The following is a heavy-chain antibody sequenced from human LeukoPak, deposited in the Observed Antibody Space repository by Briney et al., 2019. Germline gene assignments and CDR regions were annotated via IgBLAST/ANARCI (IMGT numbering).Heavy chain of an antibody. CDR1: GGSISSNSYY. CDR2: IYYSGST. Sequence: SETLSLTCTVSGGSISSNSYYCGWIRQHPGKGLEWIGYIYYSGSTYYNPSLKSRVTISVDTSKNQFSLKLSSVTAADTAVYYCARRNAMDVWGQGTTVIVFS. CDR3: ARRNAMDV. V-gene: IGHV4-31*03. J-gene: IGHJ6*02.